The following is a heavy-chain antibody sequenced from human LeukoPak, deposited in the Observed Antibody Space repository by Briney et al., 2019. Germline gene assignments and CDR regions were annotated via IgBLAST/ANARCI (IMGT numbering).Heavy chain of an antibody. V-gene: IGHV3-49*04. CDR3: SRYLGTTETGDDY. CDR1: GFTSGDYP. J-gene: IGHJ4*02. CDR2: ICSGTKGGRT. D-gene: IGHD4-17*01. Sequence: SLTLSCATSGFTSGDYPMNWVRQRQGKGLVWVGIICSGTKGGRTDYDAYVKGRVTISRDDSKATVYLQMDSLKTEDAAVYYCSRYLGTTETGDDYWGQGTLVTVSS.